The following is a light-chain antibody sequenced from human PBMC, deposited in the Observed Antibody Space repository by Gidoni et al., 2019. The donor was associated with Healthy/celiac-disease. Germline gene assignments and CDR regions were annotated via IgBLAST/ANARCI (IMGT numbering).Light chain of an antibody. CDR2: GAS. J-gene: IGKJ2*01. Sequence: EIVLTQSPGTLSLSPGERATLSCRASQSVSSSYLAWYQQKPGQAPRLLIYGASSRATGIPEKSSGGEYRKDCTHTISRLEPEDFAVYYCQQYGSRGYFFGQGTKVEIK. CDR3: QQYGSRGYF. V-gene: IGKV3-20*01. CDR1: QSVSSSY.